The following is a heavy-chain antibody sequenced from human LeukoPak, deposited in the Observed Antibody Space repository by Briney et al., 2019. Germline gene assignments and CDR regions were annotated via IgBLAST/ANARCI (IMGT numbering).Heavy chain of an antibody. Sequence: GGSLRLSCAASGFIFSSCAMHWVRQAPGRGLEWVAVISYDGNNKYYADSVKGRFTISRDNSKNTLYFQMNSLRPEDTAVYYCVRDGGGLSDYFDYWGQGTLVTVSS. D-gene: IGHD3-16*01. V-gene: IGHV3-30*04. CDR1: GFIFSSCA. J-gene: IGHJ4*02. CDR2: ISYDGNNK. CDR3: VRDGGGLSDYFDY.